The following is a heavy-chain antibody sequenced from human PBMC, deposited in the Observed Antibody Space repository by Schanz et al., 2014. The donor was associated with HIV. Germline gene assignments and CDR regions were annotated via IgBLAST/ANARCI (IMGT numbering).Heavy chain of an antibody. J-gene: IGHJ4*02. D-gene: IGHD6-13*01. CDR2: IKQDGSEK. V-gene: IGHV3-7*01. Sequence: EMQLVESGGGLVQPGGSLRLSCAASGFTFSTYWMMWVRQAPGKGLEWVANIKQDGSEKYYVDAVKGRFTISRDNAKNSVYLQMNSLRVEDTAVYYCARRVWMLPDCGGQGTLVSVSS. CDR1: GFTFSTYW. CDR3: ARRVWMLPDC.